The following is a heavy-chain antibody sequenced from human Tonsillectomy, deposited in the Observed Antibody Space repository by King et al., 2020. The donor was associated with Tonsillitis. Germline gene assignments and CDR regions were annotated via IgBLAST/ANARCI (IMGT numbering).Heavy chain of an antibody. D-gene: IGHD5-18*01. V-gene: IGHV3-30*18. CDR2: ISYDGSNK. CDR1: GFTFSSYG. CDR3: AKASRGYSYGYFDY. Sequence: VQLVQSGGGVDQPGRSLRLSCAASGFTFSSYGMHWVRQAPGKGLEWVAVISYDGSNKYYADSVKGRFTISRDNSKNTLYLQMNSLRAEDTAVYYCAKASRGYSYGYFDYWGQGTLVTVSS. J-gene: IGHJ4*02.